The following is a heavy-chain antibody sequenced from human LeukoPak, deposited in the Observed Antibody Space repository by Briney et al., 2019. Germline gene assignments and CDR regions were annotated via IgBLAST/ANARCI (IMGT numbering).Heavy chain of an antibody. D-gene: IGHD6-19*01. J-gene: IGHJ5*02. Sequence: GRSLRLSCAASGFTFSSYAMHWVRQAPGKGLEWVAVISYDGSNKYYADSVKGRFTISRDNSKNTLYLQMNSLRAEDTAVYYCARDLGGWYPNWFDPWGQGTLVTVSS. V-gene: IGHV3-30-3*01. CDR2: ISYDGSNK. CDR1: GFTFSSYA. CDR3: ARDLGGWYPNWFDP.